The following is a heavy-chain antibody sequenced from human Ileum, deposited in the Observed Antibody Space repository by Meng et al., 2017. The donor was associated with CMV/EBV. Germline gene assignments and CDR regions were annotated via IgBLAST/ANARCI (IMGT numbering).Heavy chain of an antibody. D-gene: IGHD2-21*02. V-gene: IGHV1-2*02. Sequence: ASVKVSCKASGYTFSAYYMHWVRQAPGQGLEWMGWINPSGGGTKYAQKFQSRVTMTSDASINTAYMELSNLRSDDTAVYFCATLCPCTDCNGADCVGWGQGALVTVSS. J-gene: IGHJ4*02. CDR2: INPSGGGT. CDR1: GYTFSAYY. CDR3: ATLCPCTDCNGADCVG.